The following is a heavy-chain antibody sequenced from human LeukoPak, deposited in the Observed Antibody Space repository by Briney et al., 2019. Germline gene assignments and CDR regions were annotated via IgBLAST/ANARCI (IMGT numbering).Heavy chain of an antibody. Sequence: SETLSLTCAVYGGSFRGYYWSWIRQPPGKGLEWIGEINHSGSTNYNPSLKSRVTISVDTSKNQFSLKLSSVTAADTAVYYCARGYYDSSGYYSDDAFDIWGQGTMVTVSS. D-gene: IGHD3-22*01. CDR2: INHSGST. CDR3: ARGYYDSSGYYSDDAFDI. CDR1: GGSFRGYY. V-gene: IGHV4-34*01. J-gene: IGHJ3*02.